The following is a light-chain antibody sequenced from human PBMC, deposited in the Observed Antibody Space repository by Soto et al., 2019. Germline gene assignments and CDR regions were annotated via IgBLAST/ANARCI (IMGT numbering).Light chain of an antibody. V-gene: IGLV2-23*01. CDR3: CSYAGSSTWM. J-gene: IGLJ3*02. Sequence: QSVLTPPASVSGSPGQSITISCTGTSSDVGSYNLVSWYQQHPGKAPKLMIFEGSKRPSGISNRFSGSKSGNTASLTISGLQAEDEADYYCCSYAGSSTWMFGAGTKLTVL. CDR2: EGS. CDR1: SSDVGSYNL.